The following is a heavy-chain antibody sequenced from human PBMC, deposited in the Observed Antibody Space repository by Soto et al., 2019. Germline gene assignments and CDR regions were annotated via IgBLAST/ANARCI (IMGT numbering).Heavy chain of an antibody. CDR3: AKDIAPVLRSSSWQAWGYYFDY. CDR2: ISWNSGSI. V-gene: IGHV3-9*01. Sequence: PGGSLRLSCAASGFTFDDYAMHWVRQAPGKGLEWVSGISWNSGSIGYADSVKGRFTIFRDNAKNSLYLQMNSLRAEDTALYYCAKDIAPVLRSSSWQAWGYYFDYWGQGTLVTVSS. CDR1: GFTFDDYA. D-gene: IGHD6-13*01. J-gene: IGHJ4*02.